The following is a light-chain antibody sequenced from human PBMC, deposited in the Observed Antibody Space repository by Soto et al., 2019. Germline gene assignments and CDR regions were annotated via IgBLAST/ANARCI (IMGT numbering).Light chain of an antibody. Sequence: DIQMTQSPSSLSASFGDRVTITCRASQGIGVYLAWFQQKPGNAPKLLIYAASTLQSGVPSRFSGSGSGTDFNLTISGLQPEDVATYYCQKYNSAPLTFGEGTKVEIK. CDR2: AAS. V-gene: IGKV1-27*01. J-gene: IGKJ4*01. CDR3: QKYNSAPLT. CDR1: QGIGVY.